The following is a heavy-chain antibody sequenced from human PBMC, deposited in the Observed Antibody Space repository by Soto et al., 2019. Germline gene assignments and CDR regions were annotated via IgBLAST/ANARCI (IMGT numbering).Heavy chain of an antibody. CDR3: ARGINGHYGKDV. Sequence: EVRLVESGGGLVQPGGSLRLSCGASGFTLSDYWMHWVRQDPGKGLVWVSRIHRDGSTTNYAESVKGRFTISRDDAKNTLYLQMSGLRAEDTAVYYCARGINGHYGKDVWGQGTTVTVS. D-gene: IGHD3-10*01. CDR2: IHRDGSTT. V-gene: IGHV3-74*01. J-gene: IGHJ6*02. CDR1: GFTLSDYW.